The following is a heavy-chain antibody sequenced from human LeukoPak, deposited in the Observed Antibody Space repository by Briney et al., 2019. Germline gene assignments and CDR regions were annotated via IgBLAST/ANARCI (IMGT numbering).Heavy chain of an antibody. CDR2: IN. CDR1: GFTFDDHG. V-gene: IGHV3-20*01. D-gene: IGHD5-18*01. CDR3: ARDRSYGSFDF. J-gene: IGHJ4*02. Sequence: GGSLRLSCAASGFTFDDHGMNWVRQAPGKGLEWVSGINYVDSVKGRFTISRDNAKNALYLQMNSLTAEDTALYHCARDRSYGSFDFWGQGTLVTVSS.